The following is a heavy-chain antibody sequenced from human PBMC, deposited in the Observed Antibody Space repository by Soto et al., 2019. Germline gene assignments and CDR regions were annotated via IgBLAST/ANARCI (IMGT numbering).Heavy chain of an antibody. J-gene: IGHJ4*02. D-gene: IGHD5-18*01. CDR1: GFTFSSYQ. CDR2: ISSSGSNI. V-gene: IGHV3-48*03. Sequence: GGSLRLSCAASGFTFSSYQMNWVRQAPGKGLEWVSYISSSGSNIYYEDYVKGRFTISRDNAKKSRYLQMSSLRGEDTAVYYCALSGYTYGSGTIDYWGQGTLVTVSS. CDR3: ALSGYTYGSGTIDY.